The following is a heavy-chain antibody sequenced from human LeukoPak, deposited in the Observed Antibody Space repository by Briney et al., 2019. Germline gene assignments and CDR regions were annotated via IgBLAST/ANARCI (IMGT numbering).Heavy chain of an antibody. CDR2: INHSGST. V-gene: IGHV4-34*01. J-gene: IGHJ6*03. CDR3: ARDPNSIAARPPSYYMDV. D-gene: IGHD6-6*01. CDR1: GGSFSGYY. Sequence: PSETLSLTCAVYGGSFSGYYWSWIRQPPGKGLEWIGEINHSGSTNYNPSLKSRVTISVDTSKNQFSLKLSSVTAADTAVYYCARDPNSIAARPPSYYMDVWGKGTTVTVSS.